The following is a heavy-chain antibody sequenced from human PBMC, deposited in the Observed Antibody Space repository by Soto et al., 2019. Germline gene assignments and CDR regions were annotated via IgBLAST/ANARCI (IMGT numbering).Heavy chain of an antibody. V-gene: IGHV5-10-1*01. Sequence: PGESLKISCKGSGYSFTIYWISWVRQMPGKGLEWMGRIDPSDSYTNYSPSFQGHVTISADKSISTAYLQWSSLKASDTAMYYCARQGQYYDSSGYRDAFDIWGQGTMVTVSS. D-gene: IGHD3-22*01. CDR3: ARQGQYYDSSGYRDAFDI. J-gene: IGHJ3*02. CDR1: GYSFTIYW. CDR2: IDPSDSYT.